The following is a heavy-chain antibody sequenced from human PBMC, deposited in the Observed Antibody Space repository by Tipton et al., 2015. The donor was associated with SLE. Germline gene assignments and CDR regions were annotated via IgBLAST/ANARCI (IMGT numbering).Heavy chain of an antibody. V-gene: IGHV4-61*09. D-gene: IGHD3-16*02. J-gene: IGHJ4*02. CDR3: ARTQYTFGGVIAPFDY. CDR2: VYENGGT. CDR1: GDSISSGRYY. Sequence: TLSLTCTVSGDSISSGRYYWSWIRRPAGKGLEWIGHVYENGGTNYNPSLRTRVTMSVDTSKNQFSLKLSSVTAADTAVYYCARTQYTFGGVIAPFDYWGQGTLVTVSS.